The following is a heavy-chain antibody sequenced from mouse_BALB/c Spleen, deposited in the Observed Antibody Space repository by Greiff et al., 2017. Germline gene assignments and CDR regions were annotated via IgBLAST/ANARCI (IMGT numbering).Heavy chain of an antibody. CDR3: TRDGNSLAY. Sequence: QVQLQQPGAELVRPGASVKLSCKASGYTFTSYWMNWVKQRPGQGLEWIGNIYPGSGSTNYDEKFKSKATLTVDTSSSTAYMQLSSLTSEDSAVYYCTRDGNSLAYWGQGTLVTVSA. V-gene: IGHV1-55*01. D-gene: IGHD2-1*01. CDR1: GYTFTSYW. J-gene: IGHJ3*01. CDR2: IYPGSGST.